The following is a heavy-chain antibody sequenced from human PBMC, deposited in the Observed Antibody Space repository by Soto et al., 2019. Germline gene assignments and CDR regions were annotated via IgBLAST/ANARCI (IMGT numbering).Heavy chain of an antibody. J-gene: IGHJ4*02. D-gene: IGHD3-16*01. CDR2: ITSTSSPI. Sequence: VGSLRLSCAASGFTFSRYRMNWVRQAPGKGLEWIAYITSTSSPIHYSDSVQGRFTISRDNARNSVHLQMNSLRDEDSAVYYCARSVGPLDYWGQGTLVTVSS. V-gene: IGHV3-48*02. CDR1: GFTFSRYR. CDR3: ARSVGPLDY.